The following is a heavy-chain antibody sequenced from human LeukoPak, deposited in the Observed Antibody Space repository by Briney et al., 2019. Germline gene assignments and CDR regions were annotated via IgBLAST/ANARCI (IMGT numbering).Heavy chain of an antibody. CDR2: VYHGGST. CDR1: GGSISSGGYY. Sequence: PSQTLSLTCSVSGGSISSGGYYWSWIRQPPGKGLEWIGFVYHGGSTNYSPSLKSRVTISVDTSKNQFSLKLSSVTAADTAVYYCARPQLVGYHDAFDIWGQGTMVTVSS. J-gene: IGHJ3*02. V-gene: IGHV4-30-2*03. D-gene: IGHD6-6*01. CDR3: ARPQLVGYHDAFDI.